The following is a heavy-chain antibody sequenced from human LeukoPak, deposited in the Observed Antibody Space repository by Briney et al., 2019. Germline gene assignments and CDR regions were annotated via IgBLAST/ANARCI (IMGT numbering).Heavy chain of an antibody. V-gene: IGHV4-38-2*02. CDR2: FYHSGST. CDR3: ARDRPLLSGWSWFDP. D-gene: IGHD6-19*01. Sequence: SETLSLTCAVSGSSINSGYYWAWARPPPGKGLEWIAIFYHSGSTYYNPSLRGRVTISVDTSKNQFSLEMTSVTAADTAVYYGARDRPLLSGWSWFDPWGQGTLVTVSS. J-gene: IGHJ5*02. CDR1: GSSINSGYY.